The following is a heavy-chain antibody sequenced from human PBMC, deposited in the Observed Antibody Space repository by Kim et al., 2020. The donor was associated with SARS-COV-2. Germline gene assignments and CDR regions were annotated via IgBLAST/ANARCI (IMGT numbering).Heavy chain of an antibody. Sequence: SGPTLVNPTQTLTLTCTFSGFSLSTSGVGVGWIRQPPGKALEWLVLIYWDDDKRYSPSLKSRLTITKDTSKNQVVLTMTNMHPVDTATYYCAHSRIRRGTMIVVAENSFDYWGQGTLVTVSS. CDR3: AHSRIRRGTMIVVAENSFDY. D-gene: IGHD3-22*01. V-gene: IGHV2-5*02. J-gene: IGHJ4*02. CDR2: IYWDDDK. CDR1: GFSLSTSGVG.